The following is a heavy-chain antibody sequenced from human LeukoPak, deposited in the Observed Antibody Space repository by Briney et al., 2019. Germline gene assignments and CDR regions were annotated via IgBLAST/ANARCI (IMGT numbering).Heavy chain of an antibody. J-gene: IGHJ4*02. CDR2: IRHSGST. D-gene: IGHD2-2*01. V-gene: IGHV4-34*10. CDR1: GGSFNDYY. Sequence: SETLSLTCDVSGGSFNDYYWSWIRQPPGKGLEWIGEIRHSGSTNYNPSLKSRVTMSVDTSKNQFSLKLSSVTAADTAVYYCARVVVSACADYWGQGTLVTVSS. CDR3: ARVVVSACADY.